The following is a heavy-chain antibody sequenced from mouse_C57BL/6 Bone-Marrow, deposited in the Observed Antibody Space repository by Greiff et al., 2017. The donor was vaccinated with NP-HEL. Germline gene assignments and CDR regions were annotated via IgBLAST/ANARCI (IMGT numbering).Heavy chain of an antibody. CDR1: GYTFTSYG. CDR2: IYIGNGYT. D-gene: IGHD1-1*01. V-gene: IGHV1-58*01. Sequence: EVQLQESGAELVRPGSSVKMSCKTSGYTFTSYGINWVKQRPGQGLEWIGYIYIGNGYTEYNEKFKGKATLTSDTSSSTAYMQLSSLTSEDSAIYFCANHYYGSSYWYFDVWGTGTTVTVSS. J-gene: IGHJ1*03. CDR3: ANHYYGSSYWYFDV.